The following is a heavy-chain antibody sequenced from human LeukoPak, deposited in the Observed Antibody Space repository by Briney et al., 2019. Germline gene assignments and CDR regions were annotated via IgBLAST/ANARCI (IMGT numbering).Heavy chain of an antibody. V-gene: IGHV4-30-4*01. CDR1: GGSISSGYYY. CDR2: IYYSGST. J-gene: IGHJ3*02. CDR3: ARFRKWGFDAFDI. Sequence: PSETLSLTCTVSGGSISSGYYYWSCIRQPPGKGLVWIGYIYYSGSTYYNPSLKSRVTISVDTSKNQFSLKLSSVTAADTAVYYCARFRKWGFDAFDIWGQGTMVTVSS. D-gene: IGHD2-15*01.